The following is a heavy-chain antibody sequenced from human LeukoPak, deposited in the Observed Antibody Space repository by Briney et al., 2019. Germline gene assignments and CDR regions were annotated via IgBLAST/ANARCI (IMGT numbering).Heavy chain of an antibody. Sequence: SETLSPTCTVSGVSISSYYWSWIRQPPGKGLEWIGYIYTSGSTNYNPSLKSRVTISVDTSKNQFSLKLSSVTAADTAVYYCARAGELIVPAAAGYNWFDPWGQGTLVTVSS. CDR2: IYTSGST. CDR3: ARAGELIVPAAAGYNWFDP. CDR1: GVSISSYY. V-gene: IGHV4-4*09. D-gene: IGHD2-2*01. J-gene: IGHJ5*02.